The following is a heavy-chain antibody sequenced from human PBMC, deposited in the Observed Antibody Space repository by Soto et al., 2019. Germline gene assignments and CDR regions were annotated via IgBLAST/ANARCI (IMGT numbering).Heavy chain of an antibody. CDR1: GGSLSSYY. Sequence: SETLSLTCTVSGGSLSSYYWSWIRQPPGKGLEWIGYVYYSGSTYYNPSLKSRVTISVDTSKNQLSLKLSSVTAADTAVYYCARSEFEDGDYDYWGQGTLVTVSS. CDR2: VYYSGST. D-gene: IGHD4-17*01. CDR3: ARSEFEDGDYDY. V-gene: IGHV4-30-4*08. J-gene: IGHJ4*02.